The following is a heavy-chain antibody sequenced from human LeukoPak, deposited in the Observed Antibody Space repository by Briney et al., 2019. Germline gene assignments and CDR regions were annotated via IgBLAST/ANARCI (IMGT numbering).Heavy chain of an antibody. CDR3: ARWYSSSWSPSHAYYYYYMDV. CDR1: GYTFTGYY. D-gene: IGHD6-13*01. Sequence: ASVKVSCKASGYTFTGYYMHWVRQAPGQGLEWMGWINPNSGGTNYAQKFQGRVTMTRDTSISTAYMELSRLRSDDTAVYYCARWYSSSWSPSHAYYYYYMDVWGKGTTVTISS. J-gene: IGHJ6*03. CDR2: INPNSGGT. V-gene: IGHV1-2*02.